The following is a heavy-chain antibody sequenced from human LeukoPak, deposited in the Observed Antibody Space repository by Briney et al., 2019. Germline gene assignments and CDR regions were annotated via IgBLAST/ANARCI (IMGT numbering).Heavy chain of an antibody. V-gene: IGHV4-34*01. D-gene: IGHD3-10*01. Sequence: PSETLSLTCAVYGGSFSGYYWSWIRQPPGKGLEWSGEINHSGSTNYNPSLKSRVTISVDTSKNQFSLKLSSVTAADTAVYYCARHSRTYYNGSGRSIDYWGQGTLVIVS. CDR3: ARHSRTYYNGSGRSIDY. CDR2: INHSGST. J-gene: IGHJ4*02. CDR1: GGSFSGYY.